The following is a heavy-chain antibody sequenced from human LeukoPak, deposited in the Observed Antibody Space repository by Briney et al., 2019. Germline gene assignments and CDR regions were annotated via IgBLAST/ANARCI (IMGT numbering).Heavy chain of an antibody. V-gene: IGHV4-4*07. Sequence: PSETLSLTCTVSGGSISNYYWNWIRQPAGKGLEYIGRIYTSGSTNYNPSLKSRVTMSVDTSKNQFSLNLSSVTAADTAVYYCARVSYQEGVDYWGQGTLVTVSS. CDR3: ARVSYQEGVDY. CDR2: IYTSGST. J-gene: IGHJ4*02. D-gene: IGHD2-2*01. CDR1: GGSISNYY.